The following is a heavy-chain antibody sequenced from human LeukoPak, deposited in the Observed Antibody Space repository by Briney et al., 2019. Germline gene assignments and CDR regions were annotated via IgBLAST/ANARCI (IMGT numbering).Heavy chain of an antibody. V-gene: IGHV1-8*03. J-gene: IGHJ6*03. CDR2: MNPTSGKT. CDR1: GYTFNTYD. D-gene: IGHD5-12*01. Sequence: ASVKVSCKASGYTFNTYDINWVRQATGQGLEWMGWMNPTSGKTSYAQKFQGRVTITSNTSTTTAQMELSSLGSEDTAVYYCASVRWLRLGVNEYYYYMHVWGKGTTVTVSS. CDR3: ASVRWLRLGVNEYYYYMHV.